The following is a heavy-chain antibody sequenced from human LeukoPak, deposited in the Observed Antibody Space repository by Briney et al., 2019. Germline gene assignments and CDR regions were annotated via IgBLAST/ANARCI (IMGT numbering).Heavy chain of an antibody. V-gene: IGHV3-21*01. Sequence: GGSLRLSCAASGFTFSTFAMIWVRQPPGKGLEWVSSISSSSSYIYYADSVKGRFTTSRDNAKNSLYLQMNSLRAEDTAVYYCAREGITMVRGALDYWGQGTLVTVSS. CDR1: GFTFSTFA. CDR3: AREGITMVRGALDY. D-gene: IGHD3-10*01. J-gene: IGHJ4*02. CDR2: ISSSSSYI.